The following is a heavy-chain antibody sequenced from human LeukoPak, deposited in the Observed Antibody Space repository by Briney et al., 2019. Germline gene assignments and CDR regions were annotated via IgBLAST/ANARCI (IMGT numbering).Heavy chain of an antibody. Sequence: ASVKVSCKASGYTFSGYYIRWVRQAPGQGLEWMGRINPNGGGTNYAQRFQGRVTMTGDTSITTAYMELSSLTFDDTAVYYCARDREQGPRFDPWGQGTLVTVSS. D-gene: IGHD1-26*01. V-gene: IGHV1-2*06. CDR3: ARDREQGPRFDP. CDR1: GYTFSGYY. CDR2: INPNGGGT. J-gene: IGHJ5*02.